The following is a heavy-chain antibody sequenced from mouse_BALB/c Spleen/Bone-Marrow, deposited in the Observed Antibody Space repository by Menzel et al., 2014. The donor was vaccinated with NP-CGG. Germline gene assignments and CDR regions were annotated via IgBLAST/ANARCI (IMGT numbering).Heavy chain of an antibody. CDR2: IDTSDSYI. V-gene: IGHV1-69*01. J-gene: IGHJ4*01. CDR3: ARGGHDFSLDY. CDR1: GYAFTDKW. D-gene: IGHD2-4*01. Sequence: QVQLQQSGAEFVMPGAPVKMSCKASGYAFTDKWMHWVKQRLGQGLEWIGAIDTSDSYINYNQKFKGKASLTVDASSSTAYMHLSSLTSDDSAVYYCARGGHDFSLDYWGQGTSVIVSS.